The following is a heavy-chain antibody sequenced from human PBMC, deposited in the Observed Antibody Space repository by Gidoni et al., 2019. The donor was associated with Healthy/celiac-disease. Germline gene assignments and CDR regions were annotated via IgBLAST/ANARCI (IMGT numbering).Heavy chain of an antibody. V-gene: IGHV4-39*01. CDR1: SSSGSSSSYY. CDR3: ARLTDVVTPVDY. J-gene: IGHJ4*02. Sequence: QQQLQESGPGGVKPSETLSLTCTVSSSSGSSSSYYWGRIRQPPGKGLEWIGSIYYSGSPYYNPSLTIRVTISVDTSKNQFSLKLRSVTAAATAVYSCARLTDVVTPVDYWGQGTLVTVSS. D-gene: IGHD5-18*01. CDR2: IYYSGSP.